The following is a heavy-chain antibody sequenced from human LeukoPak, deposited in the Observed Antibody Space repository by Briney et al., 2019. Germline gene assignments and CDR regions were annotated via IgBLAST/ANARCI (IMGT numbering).Heavy chain of an antibody. CDR2: ISYDGSNK. D-gene: IGHD3-10*01. CDR3: ARDYSITMVRGVILDY. CDR1: GFTFSSYA. J-gene: IGHJ4*02. V-gene: IGHV3-30-3*01. Sequence: GGSLRLSCAASGFTFSSYAMSWVRQAPGKGLEWVAVISYDGSNKYYADSVKGRFTISRDNSKNTLYLQMNSLRAEDTAVYYCARDYSITMVRGVILDYWGQGTLVTVSS.